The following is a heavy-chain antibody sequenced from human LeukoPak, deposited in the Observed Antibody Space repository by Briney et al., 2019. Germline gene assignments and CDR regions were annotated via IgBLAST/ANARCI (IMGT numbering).Heavy chain of an antibody. CDR3: ASLTLYYYDSSGYDT. Sequence: SETLSLTCAVSGGSISSSNWWSWVRQPPGKGLEWIGEIYHSGSTNYNPSLKSRVTISVDKSKNQFSLKLSSVTAADTAVYYCASLTLYYYDSSGYDTWGQGTMVTVSS. V-gene: IGHV4-4*02. J-gene: IGHJ3*02. CDR1: GGSISSSNW. CDR2: IYHSGST. D-gene: IGHD3-22*01.